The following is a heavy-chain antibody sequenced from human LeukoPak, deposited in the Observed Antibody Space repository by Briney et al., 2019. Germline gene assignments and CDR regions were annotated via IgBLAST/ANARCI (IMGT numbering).Heavy chain of an antibody. CDR2: IYYTGST. V-gene: IGHV4-39*01. CDR1: GDSIRSTSYY. J-gene: IGHJ3*02. CDR3: AKYRGTGYSDYLTAFDI. Sequence: SETLSLICTVSGDSIRSTSYYWGWIRQPPGKGLEWIGSIYYTGSTYYNPSLKSRVTISIDTSKNQFSLKLSSVTAADTAVYYCAKYRGTGYSDYLTAFDIWGQGTMVTVSS. D-gene: IGHD5-12*01.